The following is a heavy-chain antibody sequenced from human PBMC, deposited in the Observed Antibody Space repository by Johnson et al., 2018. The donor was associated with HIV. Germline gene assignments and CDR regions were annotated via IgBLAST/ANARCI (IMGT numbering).Heavy chain of an antibody. Sequence: QVQLVESGGGVVQPGRSLRLSCAASGFSFSSYAMHWVRQAPGKGLEWVAFIRYDGGTKYYADSLKGRFTISRDNSKNTLYLQMNILRAEDTAVYFCAKDLDRELLALWAFHTWGQGTVVTVSS. D-gene: IGHD2-8*02. V-gene: IGHV3-30*02. CDR2: IRYDGGTK. CDR3: AKDLDRELLALWAFHT. CDR1: GFSFSSYA. J-gene: IGHJ3*02.